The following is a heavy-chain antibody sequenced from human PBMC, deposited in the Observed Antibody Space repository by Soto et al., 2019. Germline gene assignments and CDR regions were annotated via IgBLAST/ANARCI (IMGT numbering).Heavy chain of an antibody. D-gene: IGHD4-17*01. CDR2: INAGNGNT. CDR3: ARVDYGDYDFGY. Sequence: QVQLAQSGAEEKKPGASVKVSFKASEYTFTSYAMHWVRQAPGQRLEWMGWINAGNGNTKYSQKFQGRVTITRDTSASTAYMELSSLRSEDTAVYYCARVDYGDYDFGYWGQGTLVTVSS. J-gene: IGHJ4*02. CDR1: EYTFTSYA. V-gene: IGHV1-3*05.